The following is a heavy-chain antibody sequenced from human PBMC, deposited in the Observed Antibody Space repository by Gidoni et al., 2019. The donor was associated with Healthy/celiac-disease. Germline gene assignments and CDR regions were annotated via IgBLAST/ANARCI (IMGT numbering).Heavy chain of an antibody. CDR1: GFTFSRYA. Sequence: ESGGGVVQPGRSLRLSCAASGFTFSRYAMHWVRQAPGKGLEWVAVISYDGSNKYYADSLKGRFTISRDNSKNTLYLQMNSLRAEDTAVYYCARDGLIAAAYFDYWGQGTLVTVSS. CDR3: ARDGLIAAAYFDY. CDR2: ISYDGSNK. D-gene: IGHD6-13*01. J-gene: IGHJ4*02. V-gene: IGHV3-30-3*01.